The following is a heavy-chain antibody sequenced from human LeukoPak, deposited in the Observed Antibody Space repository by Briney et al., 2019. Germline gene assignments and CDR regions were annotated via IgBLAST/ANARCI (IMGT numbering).Heavy chain of an antibody. CDR3: ARDRLVRVGATKGGIGY. CDR1: GYTFIAHY. J-gene: IGHJ4*02. V-gene: IGHV1-2*02. Sequence: GASLKVSCKASGYTFIAHYLHWVRQAPGQGLEWTGWINPNSGDTKYAQKFQGRVTMTRDTSISTAYMELSRLRSDDTAVYYCARDRLVRVGATKGGIGYWGQGTLVTVSS. CDR2: INPNSGDT. D-gene: IGHD1-26*01.